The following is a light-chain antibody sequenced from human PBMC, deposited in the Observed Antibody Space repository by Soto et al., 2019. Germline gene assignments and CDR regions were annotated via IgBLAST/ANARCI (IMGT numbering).Light chain of an antibody. CDR2: GAS. J-gene: IGKJ1*01. Sequence: EIVMTQSPATVSVSPGGRATLSCRASQSISDTLAWYQQKPGQAPRLLIYGASTRAPGFPARFSGSGSGTDFTLTISSLQSEDVAVYYCQQYNNWARTFGQGTKLDIK. V-gene: IGKV3-15*01. CDR3: QQYNNWART. CDR1: QSISDT.